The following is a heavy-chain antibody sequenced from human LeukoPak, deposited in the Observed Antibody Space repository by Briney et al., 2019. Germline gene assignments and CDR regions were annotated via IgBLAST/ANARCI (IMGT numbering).Heavy chain of an antibody. Sequence: GGSLRLSCAASGFTFSGSAMHWVRQASGKGLEWVGRIRSNANSYATAYAASVKGRFTISRDDSKNTAYLQMNSLKTEDTAVYYCTRQDYYDSSGYPHFDYWGQGTLVTVSS. D-gene: IGHD3-22*01. CDR1: GFTFSGSA. CDR2: IRSNANSYAT. CDR3: TRQDYYDSSGYPHFDY. J-gene: IGHJ4*02. V-gene: IGHV3-73*01.